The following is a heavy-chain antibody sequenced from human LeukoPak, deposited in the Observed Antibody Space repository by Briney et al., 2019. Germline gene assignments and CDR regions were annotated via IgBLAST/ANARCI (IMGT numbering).Heavy chain of an antibody. CDR3: ASSTSSDNYFDY. CDR1: GFTFSSYS. D-gene: IGHD2-2*01. Sequence: GSLRLSCAASGFTFSSYSMNWVRQAPGKGLEWVSSISSSSSYIYYADSVKGRFTISRDNAKDSLYLQMNSLRAEDTAVYYCASSTSSDNYFDYWGQGTLVTVSS. V-gene: IGHV3-21*01. J-gene: IGHJ4*02. CDR2: ISSSSSYI.